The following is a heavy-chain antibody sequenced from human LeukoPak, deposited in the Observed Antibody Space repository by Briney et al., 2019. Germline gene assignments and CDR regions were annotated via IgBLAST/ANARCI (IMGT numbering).Heavy chain of an antibody. CDR2: IYPGDSDT. Sequence: GESLKISCKGSGYSFTSYWIVWVRQMPGKGLEWMGIIYPGDSDTRYSPSFQGQVTISADKSISTAYLQWSSLKSSDTAMYYCARSERDPFRENSPFSEYFQHWGQGTLVTVSS. CDR1: GYSFTSYW. J-gene: IGHJ1*01. V-gene: IGHV5-51*01. CDR3: ARSERDPFRENSPFSEYFQH. D-gene: IGHD1-1*01.